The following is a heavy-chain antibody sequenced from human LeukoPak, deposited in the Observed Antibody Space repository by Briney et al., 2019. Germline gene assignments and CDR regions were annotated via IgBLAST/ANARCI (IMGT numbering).Heavy chain of an antibody. V-gene: IGHV3-21*01. Sequence: GGSLRLSCAASGFTFSSYSMNWVRQAPGEGVEWVSSISSSSSYIYYADSVKGRFTISRDNAKNSLSLQMNSLRAEATAVYYCARKSNSGRYYDASLPGDYWGQGTLVTVSS. D-gene: IGHD1-26*01. CDR3: ARKSNSGRYYDASLPGDY. J-gene: IGHJ4*02. CDR1: GFTFSSYS. CDR2: ISSSSSYI.